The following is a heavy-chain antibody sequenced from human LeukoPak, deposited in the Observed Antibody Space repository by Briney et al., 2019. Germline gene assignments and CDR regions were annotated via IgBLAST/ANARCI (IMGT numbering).Heavy chain of an antibody. D-gene: IGHD2-15*01. Sequence: GGPLRLSCAASGFTFSSYGMSWVRQAPGKGLEWVSYISSLSGTIYYADSVKGRFTISRDNAKNSLYLQMNSLRAEDTAIYYCARDQGGGTSYWGQGTLVTVSS. V-gene: IGHV3-48*01. CDR1: GFTFSSYG. CDR3: ARDQGGGTSY. J-gene: IGHJ4*02. CDR2: ISSLSGTI.